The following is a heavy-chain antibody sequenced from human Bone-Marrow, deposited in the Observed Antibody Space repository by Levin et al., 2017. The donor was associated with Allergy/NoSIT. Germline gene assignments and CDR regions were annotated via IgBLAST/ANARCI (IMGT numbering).Heavy chain of an antibody. V-gene: IGHV3-23*01. CDR2: ISGSGDNT. CDR3: AKDPIAAARDY. Sequence: GGSLRLSCAASGFTFSNYAMSWVRQAPGKGLEWVSTISGSGDNTYYADSVKGRFTISRDNSKNTLYLQMNSLRADDTAVYYCAKDPIAAARDYWGQGTLVTVSS. D-gene: IGHD6-13*01. J-gene: IGHJ4*02. CDR1: GFTFSNYA.